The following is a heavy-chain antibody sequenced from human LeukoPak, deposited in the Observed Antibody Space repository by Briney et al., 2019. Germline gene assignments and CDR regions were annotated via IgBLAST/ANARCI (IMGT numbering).Heavy chain of an antibody. V-gene: IGHV3-74*01. Sequence: GGSLRLSCAASGFTFSSYWMHWVRQAPGKGLVWVSHINGDGSTTSYADSVKGRFTISRDNAKNTVYLQMNSLRAEDTAVYYCTKGGSSSPRSTFDYWGQGTLLTVSS. J-gene: IGHJ4*02. D-gene: IGHD6-13*01. CDR1: GFTFSSYW. CDR2: INGDGSTT. CDR3: TKGGSSSPRSTFDY.